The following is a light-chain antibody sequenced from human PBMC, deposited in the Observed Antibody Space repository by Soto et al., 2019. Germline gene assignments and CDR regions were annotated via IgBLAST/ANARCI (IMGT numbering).Light chain of an antibody. CDR1: SSDVGKYNY. CDR3: SSYTSSSTLDV. Sequence: QSALTQPAAVSGSPGQSITISCTGTSSDVGKYNYVSWYQQHPGKAPKLMICEVNKRPSGVSNRFSGSKSGDTASLTISGLQAEDEADYYCSSYTSSSTLDVFGTGTKVTVL. J-gene: IGLJ1*01. CDR2: EVN. V-gene: IGLV2-14*01.